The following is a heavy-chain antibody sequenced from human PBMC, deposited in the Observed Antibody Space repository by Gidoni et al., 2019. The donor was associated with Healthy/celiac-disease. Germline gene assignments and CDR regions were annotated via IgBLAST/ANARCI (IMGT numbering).Heavy chain of an antibody. D-gene: IGHD4-17*01. CDR1: GYSFTSYW. CDR2: IYPGDSDT. CDR3: ARLKGMDYGDYYFDY. V-gene: IGHV5-51*01. Sequence: AEVTKPVESLKISCKGSGYSFTSYWIGWVRQMPGKGLEWMGIIYPGDSDTRYSPSFQGQVTISADKSISTAYLQWSSLKASDTAMYYCARLKGMDYGDYYFDYWGQGTLVTVSS. J-gene: IGHJ4*02.